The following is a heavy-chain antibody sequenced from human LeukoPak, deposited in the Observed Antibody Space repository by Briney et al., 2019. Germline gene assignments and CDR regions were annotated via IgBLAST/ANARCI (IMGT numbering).Heavy chain of an antibody. V-gene: IGHV3-30-3*01. CDR2: ISYDGGYK. Sequence: GGSLRLSCAASGFTFSSYAMHWVRQAPGKGLEWVVVISYDGGYKYNADFVKGRFTISRDNSKNTLYLQMNSLRAEDTAFYYCARGPLMSITMVRGVIPFDSWGQGTLVTVSS. D-gene: IGHD3-10*01. CDR3: ARGPLMSITMVRGVIPFDS. CDR1: GFTFSSYA. J-gene: IGHJ5*01.